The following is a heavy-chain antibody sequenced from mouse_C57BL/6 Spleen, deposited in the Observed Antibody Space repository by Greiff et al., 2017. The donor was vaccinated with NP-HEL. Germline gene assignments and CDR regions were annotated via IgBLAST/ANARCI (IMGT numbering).Heavy chain of an antibody. J-gene: IGHJ4*01. V-gene: IGHV1-52*01. Sequence: VQLQQPGAELVRPGSSVKLSCKASGYTFTSYWMHWVKQRPIQGLEWIGNIDPSDSETHYNQKFQDKATLTVDKSSSTAYMQLSSLTSEDSAVYYCARENYDYDGAMDYWGQGTSVTVSS. CDR2: IDPSDSET. CDR3: ARENYDYDGAMDY. D-gene: IGHD2-4*01. CDR1: GYTFTSYW.